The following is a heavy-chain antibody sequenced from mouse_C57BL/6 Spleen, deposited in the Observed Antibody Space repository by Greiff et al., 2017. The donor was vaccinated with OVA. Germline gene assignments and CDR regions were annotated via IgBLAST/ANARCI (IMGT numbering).Heavy chain of an antibody. CDR3: ARPFDY. Sequence: QLQQPGAELVKPGASVKLSCKASGYTFTSYWMQWVKQRPGQGLEWIGEIDPSDSYTNYNQKFKGKATLTVDTSSSTAYMQLSSLTSEDSAVYYCARPFDYWGQGTTLTVSS. V-gene: IGHV1-50*01. J-gene: IGHJ2*01. CDR2: IDPSDSYT. CDR1: GYTFTSYW.